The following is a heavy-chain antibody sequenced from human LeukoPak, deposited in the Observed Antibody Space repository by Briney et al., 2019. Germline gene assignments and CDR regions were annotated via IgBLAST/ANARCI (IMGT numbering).Heavy chain of an antibody. Sequence: GGSLRLSCAASGFTVSSNYMSWVRQAPGKGLEWVSVIYSGGSTYYADSVKGRFTISRDNSKNTLYLQMNSLRAEDTAVYYCAKVGPYCSSTSCFRPNFDYWGQGTLVTVSS. CDR3: AKVGPYCSSTSCFRPNFDY. V-gene: IGHV3-53*01. D-gene: IGHD2-2*01. CDR2: IYSGGST. J-gene: IGHJ4*02. CDR1: GFTVSSNY.